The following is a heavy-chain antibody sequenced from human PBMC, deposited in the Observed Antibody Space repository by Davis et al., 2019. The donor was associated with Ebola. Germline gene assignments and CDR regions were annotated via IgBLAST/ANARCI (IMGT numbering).Heavy chain of an antibody. CDR1: GYTFTSYD. CDR2: MNPNSGNT. Sequence: ASVKVSCKASGYTFTSYDINWVRQATGQGLEWMGWMNPNSGNTGYAQKFQGRVTMTRNTSISTAYMEVSSLRSEDTPVYYCERAPTWSQINYYCFDYWGQGTLVAVSS. V-gene: IGHV1-8*01. CDR3: ERAPTWSQINYYCFDY. D-gene: IGHD3-10*01. J-gene: IGHJ4*02.